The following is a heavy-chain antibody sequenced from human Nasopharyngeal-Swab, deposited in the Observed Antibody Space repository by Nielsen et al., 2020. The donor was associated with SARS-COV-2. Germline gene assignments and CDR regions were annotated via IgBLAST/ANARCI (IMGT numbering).Heavy chain of an antibody. CDR1: GGPFSVHH. V-gene: IGHV4-34*01. CDR3: ARGNYFGSGTFHRTYGMDV. CDR2: INYYGTT. Sequence: SETLSLTCALYGGPFSVHHWSWIRRPPGKGLEWIGEINYYGTTNYSPSLKSRVTISIDTSKNQFSLALRSVTTADTGLYYCARGNYFGSGTFHRTYGMDVWGQGTSVTSP. J-gene: IGHJ6*02. D-gene: IGHD3-10*01.